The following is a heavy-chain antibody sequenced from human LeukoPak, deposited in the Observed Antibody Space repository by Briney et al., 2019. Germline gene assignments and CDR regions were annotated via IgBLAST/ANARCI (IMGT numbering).Heavy chain of an antibody. D-gene: IGHD5-18*01. CDR2: MNRDGSEK. J-gene: IGHJ6*03. Sequence: GGSLRLSCEASGFTFSIYWMSWVRQAPGKGLEWVANMNRDGSEKYYVDSVEGRFTISRDNARRSLYLQMNSLRAEDTAVYYCTREKEGYNFGLDYYYYYMDVWGKGTTVTVSS. CDR3: TREKEGYNFGLDYYYYYMDV. V-gene: IGHV3-7*01. CDR1: GFTFSIYW.